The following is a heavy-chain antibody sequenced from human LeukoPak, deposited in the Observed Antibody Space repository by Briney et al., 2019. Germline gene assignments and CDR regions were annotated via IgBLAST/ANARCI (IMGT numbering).Heavy chain of an antibody. Sequence: GGSLRLSCAASGFTFSSSAMSWDRQVPGKGLEWVSGISASGGSTYYADSVRGRFTISRDNSKNTLYVQMNSLRAEDTAVYYCAKREYDSTLGYYYYYYYGMDVWGQGTTVTVSS. J-gene: IGHJ6*02. CDR2: ISASGGST. V-gene: IGHV3-23*01. D-gene: IGHD3-22*01. CDR1: GFTFSSSA. CDR3: AKREYDSTLGYYYYYYYGMDV.